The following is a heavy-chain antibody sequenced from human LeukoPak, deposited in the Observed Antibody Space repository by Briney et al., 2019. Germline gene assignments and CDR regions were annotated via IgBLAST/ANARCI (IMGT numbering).Heavy chain of an antibody. V-gene: IGHV1-8*01. Sequence: ASVKVSCKASGYTFTSYDIHWVRQATGQGLEWMGWMNPNSGNTGYAQKFQGRVTMTRNTSISTAYMELSSLRSEDTAVYYCARSIGLRYFDWLPEYYWGQGTLVTVSS. D-gene: IGHD3-9*01. CDR1: GYTFTSYD. CDR3: ARSIGLRYFDWLPEYY. J-gene: IGHJ4*02. CDR2: MNPNSGNT.